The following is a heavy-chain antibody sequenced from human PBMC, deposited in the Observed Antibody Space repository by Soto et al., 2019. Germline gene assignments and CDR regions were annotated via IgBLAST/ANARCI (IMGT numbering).Heavy chain of an antibody. CDR1: GFSLTRSEVG. V-gene: IGHV2-5*02. J-gene: IGHJ3*01. CDR2: IYGDDEK. CDR3: AQSKWELLRAFEV. Sequence: QITLKESGPALVKPTQTLTLTCTFAGFSLTRSEVGVGWIRQPPGKALEWLALIYGDDEKLYSPSLKTRLTITRHTSEKQVVLTMTNMDPVDTATYYCAQSKWELLRAFEVWGQGTMVTVSS. D-gene: IGHD1-26*01.